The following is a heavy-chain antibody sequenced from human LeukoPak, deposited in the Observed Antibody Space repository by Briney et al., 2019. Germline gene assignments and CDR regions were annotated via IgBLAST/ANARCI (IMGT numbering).Heavy chain of an antibody. CDR3: AGGSYGDYYFDY. Sequence: GRSLRLSCAASGFTFSDYYMTWIRQAPGEGLEWVSYISSGGSTIYYADSVKGRFTISRDNAWNSLYLQMNSLRAEDTAVYYCAGGSYGDYYFDYWGQGTLVTVSS. CDR1: GFTFSDYY. J-gene: IGHJ4*02. D-gene: IGHD4-17*01. CDR2: ISSGGSTI. V-gene: IGHV3-11*01.